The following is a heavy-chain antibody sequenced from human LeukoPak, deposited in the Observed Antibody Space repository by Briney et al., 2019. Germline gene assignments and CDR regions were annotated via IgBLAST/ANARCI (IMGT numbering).Heavy chain of an antibody. J-gene: IGHJ4*02. CDR3: ARDGLRDGYNMDYFDY. CDR2: IWYDGSNE. V-gene: IGHV3-33*01. D-gene: IGHD5-24*01. CDR1: GFTFSTYG. Sequence: GGSLRLSCAPSGFTFSTYGMHWVRQAPGKGREWVAVIWYDGSNEYYADSVKGRFTISRHNSKNTLYLQMNSLRTEDTAVYYCARDGLRDGYNMDYFDYWGQGSLVTVSS.